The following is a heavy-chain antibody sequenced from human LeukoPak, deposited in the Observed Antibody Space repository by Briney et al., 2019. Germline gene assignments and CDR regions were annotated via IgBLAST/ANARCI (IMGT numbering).Heavy chain of an antibody. CDR1: GFTFSSYG. CDR3: AKDRMSTVVTPYDAFGI. J-gene: IGHJ3*02. D-gene: IGHD4-23*01. CDR2: ISYDGSNK. V-gene: IGHV3-30*18. Sequence: GRSLRLSCAASGFTFSSYGMHWVRQAPGKGLEWVSVISYDGSNKWYADSVKGRFTISRDNSKNTLYLQMNSLRAEDTAVYYCAKDRMSTVVTPYDAFGIWGQGTMVTVSS.